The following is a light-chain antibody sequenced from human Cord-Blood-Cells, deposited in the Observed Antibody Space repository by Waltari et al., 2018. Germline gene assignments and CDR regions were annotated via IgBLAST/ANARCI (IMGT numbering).Light chain of an antibody. J-gene: IGKJ1*01. CDR1: QSISSY. CDR2: AAS. Sequence: IPMTQSPSSLSASVAHRVTITCRASQSISSYLNWYQQKPGKAPKLLIYAASSLQSGVPSRFSGSGSGTDFTLTISSLQPEDFATYYGQQSYSTPPWTFGQGTKVEIK. V-gene: IGKV1-39*01. CDR3: QQSYSTPPWT.